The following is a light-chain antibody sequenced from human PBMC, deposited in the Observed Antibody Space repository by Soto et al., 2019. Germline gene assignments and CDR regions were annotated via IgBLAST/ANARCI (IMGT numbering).Light chain of an antibody. CDR2: KAS. V-gene: IGKV1-5*03. CDR3: QQHNSFSIT. J-gene: IGKJ5*01. CDR1: QSISSW. Sequence: DIQLTQSPSTLSASVGDRVTTTSRASQSISSWLAWYQQKPGKAPKLLIYKASSLESGVPSRFSGSGSGTEFTLTINSLQADDFATYYCQQHNSFSITFGQGTLLEI.